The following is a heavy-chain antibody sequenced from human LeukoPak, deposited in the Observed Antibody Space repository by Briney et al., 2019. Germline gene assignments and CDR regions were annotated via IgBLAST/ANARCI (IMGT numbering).Heavy chain of an antibody. J-gene: IGHJ3*02. CDR1: GYTFTGYY. CDR3: ARVYYYESSGFSEDAFDI. D-gene: IGHD3-22*01. V-gene: IGHV1-2*06. Sequence: GASVKVSCKASGYTFTGYYMHWVRQAPGQGLEWMGRISPNTGGTNYAQKFQGRVTMTRDTSINTAYMELSRLRSDDTAVYYCARVYYYESSGFSEDAFDIWGQGTMVTVSS. CDR2: ISPNTGGT.